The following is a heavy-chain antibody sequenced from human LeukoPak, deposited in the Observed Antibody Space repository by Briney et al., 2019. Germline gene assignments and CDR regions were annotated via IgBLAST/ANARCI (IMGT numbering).Heavy chain of an antibody. V-gene: IGHV4-61*02. CDR1: GGSISSGSYY. J-gene: IGHJ6*04. Sequence: SETLSLTCTVSGGSISSGSYYWSWIRQPAGKGLEWIGRIYTSGSTNYNPSLKSRVTISVDTSKNQFSLKLSSVTAADTAVYYCARDYCSSTSCFEDVWGKGTTVTVSS. CDR2: IYTSGST. CDR3: ARDYCSSTSCFEDV. D-gene: IGHD2-2*01.